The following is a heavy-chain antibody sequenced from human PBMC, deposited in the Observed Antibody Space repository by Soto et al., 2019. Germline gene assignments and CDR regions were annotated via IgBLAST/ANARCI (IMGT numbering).Heavy chain of an antibody. CDR3: ARAVTWGLDV. CDR1: GFTFSLYS. D-gene: IGHD3-10*01. Sequence: EVQLVESGGGLVQPGGSLRLSCAASGFTFSLYSMSWVRQAPGKGLEWVSDISRSSTVIHYADSVKGRFTISRDDVKNSMHLQMNSLRDGDTAVYYCARAVTWGLDVWGQGTTVSISS. J-gene: IGHJ6*01. V-gene: IGHV3-48*02. CDR2: ISRSSTVI.